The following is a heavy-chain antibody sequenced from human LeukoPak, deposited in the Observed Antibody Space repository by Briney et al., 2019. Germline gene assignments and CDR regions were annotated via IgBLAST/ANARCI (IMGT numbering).Heavy chain of an antibody. V-gene: IGHV3-74*01. Sequence: GGSLRLFCAASGYTFSTYDMSWARQAPGKGLVWVSRIQSDGSSTTYADSVKGRFTISRDNAKNTVYLQMNSLRTEDTAVYYCASDCGSGGFDYWGQGTLVTVSS. CDR1: GYTFSTYD. J-gene: IGHJ4*01. D-gene: IGHD2-15*01. CDR2: IQSDGSST. CDR3: ASDCGSGGFDY.